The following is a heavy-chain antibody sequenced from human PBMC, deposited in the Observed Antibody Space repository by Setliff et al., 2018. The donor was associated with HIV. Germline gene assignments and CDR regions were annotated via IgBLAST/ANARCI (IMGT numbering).Heavy chain of an antibody. D-gene: IGHD6-13*01. CDR2: IYYSGNT. CDR1: GGFISSYY. Sequence: SETLSLTCTVSGGFISSYYWSWIRLPPGKGLEWIGYIYYSGNTNYNPSLKSRVTMSVDTSKNHFSLKLSSVTAADTAVYYCARENRGAAAGYNWFDPWGQGTLVTVSS. V-gene: IGHV4-59*01. CDR3: ARENRGAAAGYNWFDP. J-gene: IGHJ5*02.